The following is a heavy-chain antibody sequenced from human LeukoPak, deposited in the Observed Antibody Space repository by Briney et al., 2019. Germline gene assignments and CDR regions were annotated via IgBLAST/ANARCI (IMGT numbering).Heavy chain of an antibody. CDR2: ISAYNGNT. J-gene: IGHJ6*03. CDR1: GYTFTSYG. V-gene: IGHV1-18*01. CDR3: ARAPYSYGAESYYYYYMDV. D-gene: IGHD5-18*01. Sequence: GASVKVSCKASGYTFTSYGISWVRQAPGQGLEWMGWISAYNGNTNYAQKLQGRVTMTTDTSTSTAYMELSSLRSEDTAVYYCARAPYSYGAESYYYYYMDVWGKGTTVTVSS.